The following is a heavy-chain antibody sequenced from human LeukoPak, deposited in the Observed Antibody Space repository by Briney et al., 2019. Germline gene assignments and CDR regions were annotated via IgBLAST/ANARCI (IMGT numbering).Heavy chain of an antibody. Sequence: SESLSLTCTVSGGSISSGGDFWSWFRQHPGKGLEWIGYIYYNGFTYYNPSLESRVTISVDTSKSQFSLKASSVTAADTAVYYCARGGTWYYAFDYWGQGTLVTVSS. CDR1: GGSISSGGDF. CDR2: IYYNGFT. CDR3: ARGGTWYYAFDY. J-gene: IGHJ4*02. D-gene: IGHD2-15*01. V-gene: IGHV4-31*03.